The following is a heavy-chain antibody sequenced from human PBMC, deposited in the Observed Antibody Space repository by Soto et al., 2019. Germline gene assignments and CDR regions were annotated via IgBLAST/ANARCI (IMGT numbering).Heavy chain of an antibody. V-gene: IGHV3-15*01. D-gene: IGHD1-1*01. CDR1: GFTFNDAW. Sequence: EVQLVESGGGLVEPGGSLRLSCAASGFTFNDAWMTWVRQGPGKGLEWVGRIKTIAGGGTTDYTAPVKGRFTISRDDSKNTVYLQMNSLKIEDTAVYYCITERCTGTNCYVKNAFDVWGQGTMVTVSS. J-gene: IGHJ3*01. CDR3: ITERCTGTNCYVKNAFDV. CDR2: IKTIAGGGTT.